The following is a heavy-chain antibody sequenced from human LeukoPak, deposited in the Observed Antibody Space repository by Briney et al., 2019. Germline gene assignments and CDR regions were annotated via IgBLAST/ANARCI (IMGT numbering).Heavy chain of an antibody. J-gene: IGHJ5*02. Sequence: ASVKVSCKASGGTFSSYAISWVRQAPGQGLEWTGGIIPIFGTANYAQKFQGRVTITADESTSTAYMELSSLRSEDTAVYYCAREDCSGDSCYSGNWFDPWGQGTLVTVSS. CDR2: IIPIFGTA. CDR1: GGTFSSYA. CDR3: AREDCSGDSCYSGNWFDP. D-gene: IGHD2-15*01. V-gene: IGHV1-69*13.